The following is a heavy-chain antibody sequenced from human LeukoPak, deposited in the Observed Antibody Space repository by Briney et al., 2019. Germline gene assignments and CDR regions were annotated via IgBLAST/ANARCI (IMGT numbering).Heavy chain of an antibody. V-gene: IGHV3-48*01. D-gene: IGHD6-19*01. Sequence: GGSLRLSCAASGFTFSSYSMNWVRQAPGKWLEWVSYISSSSSTIYYAASVKGRFTISRDNAKNSLYLQMNSLRAEDTAVYYCARDQQWLKTYYYYYMDVWGKGTTVTVSS. CDR3: ARDQQWLKTYYYYYMDV. CDR1: GFTFSSYS. CDR2: ISSSSSTI. J-gene: IGHJ6*03.